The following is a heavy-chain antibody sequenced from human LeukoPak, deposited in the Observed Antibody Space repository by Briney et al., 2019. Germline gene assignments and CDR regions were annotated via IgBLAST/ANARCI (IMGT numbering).Heavy chain of an antibody. CDR2: IRYDGSNK. CDR3: AKDWSNSGWYFDY. V-gene: IGHV3-30*02. D-gene: IGHD6-19*01. J-gene: IGHJ4*02. CDR1: GFTFSSYG. Sequence: PGGSLRLSCAASGFTFSSYGMHWVRRAPGKGLEWVAFIRYDGSNKYYADSVKGRFTISRNNSKNTLYLQVNSLRAEDTAVYYCAKDWSNSGWYFDYWGQGTLVTVSS.